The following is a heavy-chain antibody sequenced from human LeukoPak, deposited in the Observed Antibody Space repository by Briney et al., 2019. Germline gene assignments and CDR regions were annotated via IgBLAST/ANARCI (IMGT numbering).Heavy chain of an antibody. Sequence: PGGSLRLSCAASGFTFSSYAMSWVRQAPGKGLEWVSAISGSGGSTYYADSVKGRFTISRDNSKNTLYLQMNSLRAEDTAVYYCAKNGLLWFGESHNWFDPWGQGTLVTVSS. CDR1: GFTFSSYA. CDR2: ISGSGGST. CDR3: AKNGLLWFGESHNWFDP. D-gene: IGHD3-10*01. J-gene: IGHJ5*02. V-gene: IGHV3-23*01.